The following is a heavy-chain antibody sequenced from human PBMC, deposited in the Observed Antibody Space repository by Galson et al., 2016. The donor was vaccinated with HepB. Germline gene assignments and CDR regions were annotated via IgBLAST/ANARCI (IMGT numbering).Heavy chain of an antibody. CDR2: ISRSSSYI. J-gene: IGHJ4*02. CDR1: GFTFSDYY. Sequence: SLRLSCAASGFTFSDYYMSWIRQAPGKGLEWIPYISRSSSYIIYADSVKGRFTISRDDAKNSLYLQMNSLRAEDTAVYYCAREGRGAYSNTIDSWGQGTLVTVSP. CDR3: AREGRGAYSNTIDS. D-gene: IGHD3-16*01. V-gene: IGHV3-11*06.